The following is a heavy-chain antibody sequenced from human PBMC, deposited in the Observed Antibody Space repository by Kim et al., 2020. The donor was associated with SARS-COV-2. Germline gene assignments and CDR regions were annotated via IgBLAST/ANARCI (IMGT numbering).Heavy chain of an antibody. CDR1: GFTFSSYD. J-gene: IGHJ5*02. D-gene: IGHD6-13*01. V-gene: IGHV3-13*01. CDR2: IGTAGDT. Sequence: GGSLRLSCAASGFTFSSYDMHWVRQATGKGLEWVSAIGTAGDTYYPGSVKGRFTISRENAKNSLYLQMNSLRAGDTAVYYCARGGSSSWYWFDPWGQGTLVTVSS. CDR3: ARGGSSSWYWFDP.